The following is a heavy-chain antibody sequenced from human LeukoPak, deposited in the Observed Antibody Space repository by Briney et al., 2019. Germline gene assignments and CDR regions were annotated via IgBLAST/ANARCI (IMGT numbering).Heavy chain of an antibody. V-gene: IGHV1-46*01. CDR2: INPSGGST. Sequence: ASVKVSCKASGYTFTSYYMHWVRQAPGQGLEWMGVINPSGGSTTYAQKFQGRVTMTRDTSTSTVYMELSSLRSEDTAVFYCARGGSLAAAPHRYYFDYWGQGTPVTVSS. D-gene: IGHD6-19*01. J-gene: IGHJ4*02. CDR1: GYTFTSYY. CDR3: ARGGSLAAAPHRYYFDY.